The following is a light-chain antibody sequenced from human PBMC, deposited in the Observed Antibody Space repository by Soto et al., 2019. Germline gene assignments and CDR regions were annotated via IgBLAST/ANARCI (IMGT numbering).Light chain of an antibody. CDR3: SSYTISSALQV. Sequence: QSVLTQPASVSGSPGQSITISCTGTSSDVGGYNYVSWYQQHPGKAPKLMIYEVSNRPSGVSNRFSGSKSGNTASLTISGLQAEDEADYYCSSYTISSALQVFGTGTKVTVL. J-gene: IGLJ1*01. CDR2: EVS. V-gene: IGLV2-14*01. CDR1: SSDVGGYNY.